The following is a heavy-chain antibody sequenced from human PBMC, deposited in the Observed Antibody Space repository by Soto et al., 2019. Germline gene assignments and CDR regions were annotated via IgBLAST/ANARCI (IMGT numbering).Heavy chain of an antibody. J-gene: IGHJ5*02. D-gene: IGHD2-8*02. CDR2: ISGSGDSS. Sequence: PGGSLRLSCTASGFTFSSYAMSWVRQAPGKGLEWVSAISGSGDSSYYANSVKGRLTTSRDNSKNTLYLQMNSLRADDTAVYYCAKEGAPVGLGWFDPWGQGVLVTVSS. CDR3: AKEGAPVGLGWFDP. CDR1: GFTFSSYA. V-gene: IGHV3-23*01.